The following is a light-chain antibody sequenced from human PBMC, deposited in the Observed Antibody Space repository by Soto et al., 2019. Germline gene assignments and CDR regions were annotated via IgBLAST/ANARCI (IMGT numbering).Light chain of an antibody. CDR2: KAS. Sequence: IQMTQSPSTLSGSVGDRVTITCRASQTISSWLAGYQQKPGKAPKLLIYKASTLKSGVPSRFSGSGSGTEFTLTISSLQPDDFATYYCQQYNGFFTFGQGTKVDIK. V-gene: IGKV1-5*03. J-gene: IGKJ1*01. CDR1: QTISSW. CDR3: QQYNGFFT.